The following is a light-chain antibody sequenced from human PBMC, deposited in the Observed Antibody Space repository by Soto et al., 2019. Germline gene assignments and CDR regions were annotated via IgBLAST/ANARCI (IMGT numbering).Light chain of an antibody. V-gene: IGKV1-39*01. J-gene: IGKJ2*01. Sequence: DIPMTQSPSSLSASVGDRVTITCRSSQILSSYLNWYQQKPGKAPKLLIYAASTLHSGVPSRFSGSESGTDFTLTISSLQPDDSATYYCQQVYTTPRTFGQGTKLEIK. CDR2: AAS. CDR1: QILSSY. CDR3: QQVYTTPRT.